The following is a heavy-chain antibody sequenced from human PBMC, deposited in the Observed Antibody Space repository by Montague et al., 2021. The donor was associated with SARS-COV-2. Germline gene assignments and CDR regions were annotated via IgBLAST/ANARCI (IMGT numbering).Heavy chain of an antibody. D-gene: IGHD6-19*01. CDR2: TYLRSSFYN. CDR1: GDSVSSSTVA. J-gene: IGHJ4*02. V-gene: IGHV6-1*01. CDR3: ARRDTSGWLTFDY. Sequence: CAISGDSVSSSTVAWNWLRQSPSRGLEWLGRTYLRSSFYNDYALSVKSRLNIQPDSAKNQFSLQLTSVTPEDTAIYYCARRDTSGWLTFDYWGQGILVTVSS.